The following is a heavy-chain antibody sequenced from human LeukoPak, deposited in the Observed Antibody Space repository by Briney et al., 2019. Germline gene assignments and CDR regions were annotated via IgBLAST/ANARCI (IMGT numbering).Heavy chain of an antibody. CDR3: TTCGGDCFFNY. D-gene: IGHD2-21*02. Sequence: GGSLRLACAASGFTFSNAWMNWVRQAPGKGLEWVARIKSKPAGETTTYAAPVKGRFTISRDDSRNTLYLQMNSLKTEDTAVYYCTTCGGDCFFNYWGQETLVTASS. V-gene: IGHV3-15*01. CDR2: IKSKPAGETT. J-gene: IGHJ4*02. CDR1: GFTFSNAW.